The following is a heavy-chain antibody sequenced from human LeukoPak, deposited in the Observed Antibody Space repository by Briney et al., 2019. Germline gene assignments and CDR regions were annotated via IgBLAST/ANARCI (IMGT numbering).Heavy chain of an antibody. Sequence: GGSLRLSCAASGFTFSIDAMSWVRQAPGKGLQWVSSITSRGESTWYVDSVKGRFTITRDNSESTLYLQMHSLRAEDTAVYYCARDRPNYYGSDGHYYRRDGDYWGRGTLVSVSS. V-gene: IGHV3-23*01. D-gene: IGHD3-22*01. CDR2: ITSRGEST. J-gene: IGHJ4*02. CDR1: GFTFSIDA. CDR3: ARDRPNYYGSDGHYYRRDGDY.